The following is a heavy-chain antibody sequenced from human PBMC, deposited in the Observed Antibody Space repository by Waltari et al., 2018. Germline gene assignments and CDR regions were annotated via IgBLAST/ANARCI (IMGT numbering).Heavy chain of an antibody. J-gene: IGHJ4*02. Sequence: EVQLVESGGGLVQPGGSPRLSCAASGFTFSNYWMDWVRQAPGKGLEWVANIKQDGSESHYVDSVKGRFTISRDNAQNLLYLQMNSLRAGDTAVYYCSVSLNYWGQGTLVTVSS. CDR1: GFTFSNYW. CDR2: IKQDGSES. V-gene: IGHV3-7*01. CDR3: SVSLNY.